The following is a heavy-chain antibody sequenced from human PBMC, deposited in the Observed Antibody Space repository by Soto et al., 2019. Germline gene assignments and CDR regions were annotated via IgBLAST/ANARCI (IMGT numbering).Heavy chain of an antibody. D-gene: IGHD3-10*01. V-gene: IGHV1-2*02. Sequence: ASVKVSCKASGYTFTGYYMHWVRRAPGQGLEWMGWINPNSGGTNYAQKFQGRVTMTRDTSISTAYMELSRLRSDDTAVYYCARDRGWVRGVIITNWFDPWGQGSLVTVS. CDR2: INPNSGGT. CDR3: ARDRGWVRGVIITNWFDP. CDR1: GYTFTGYY. J-gene: IGHJ5*02.